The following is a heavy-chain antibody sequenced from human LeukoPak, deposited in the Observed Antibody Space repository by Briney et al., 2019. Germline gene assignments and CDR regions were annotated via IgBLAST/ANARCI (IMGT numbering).Heavy chain of an antibody. CDR1: GGSISSYY. D-gene: IGHD3-22*01. Sequence: SETLSLTCTVSGGSISSYYWSWIRQPPGKGLEWIGYIYYSGSTNYNPSLKSRVTISVDTSKNQFSLKLSSVTAADTAVYYCARGITMIVVGTWHAFDIWGQGTMVTVSS. CDR3: ARGITMIVVGTWHAFDI. V-gene: IGHV4-59*01. J-gene: IGHJ3*02. CDR2: IYYSGST.